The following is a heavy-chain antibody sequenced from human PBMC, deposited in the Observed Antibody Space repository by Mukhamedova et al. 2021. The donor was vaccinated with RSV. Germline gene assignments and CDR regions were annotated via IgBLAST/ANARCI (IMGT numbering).Heavy chain of an antibody. V-gene: IGHV4-59*01. J-gene: IGHJ4*01. D-gene: IGHD3-22*01. CDR1: ISSYY. CDR3: ARGNYYDSSQYSPLFDY. Sequence: ISSYYWSWIRQPPGKGLEWIGYIYYSGSTNYNPSLKSRVTISVDTSKNQFSLKLSSVTAADTVVYYCARGNYYDSSQYSPLFDYW. CDR2: IYYSGST.